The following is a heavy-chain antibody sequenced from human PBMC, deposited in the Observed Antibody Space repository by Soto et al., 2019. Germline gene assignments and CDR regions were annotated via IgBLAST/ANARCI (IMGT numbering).Heavy chain of an antibody. J-gene: IGHJ4*02. CDR1: GGSFSGYY. Sequence: SETLSLTCAVYGGSFSGYYWSWIRQPPGKGLEWIGEINHSGSTNYNPSLKSRVTISVDTSKNQFSLKLSSVTAADTAVYYCDRDCSSTSCYGFDYWGQGTLVTVSS. D-gene: IGHD2-2*01. CDR2: INHSGST. V-gene: IGHV4-34*01. CDR3: DRDCSSTSCYGFDY.